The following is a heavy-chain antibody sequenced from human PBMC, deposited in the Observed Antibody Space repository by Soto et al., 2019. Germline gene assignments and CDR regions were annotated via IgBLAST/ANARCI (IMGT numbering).Heavy chain of an antibody. Sequence: LRLSCAASGFTFSSYAMSWVRQAPGKGLEWVSAISASGGSTYYADSVKGRFTISRDNSKNTLYLQMNSRRAEDTAVYYCAKLDIGYSSGWPDYWGQGTLVTVSS. J-gene: IGHJ4*02. V-gene: IGHV3-23*01. CDR1: GFTFSSYA. CDR3: AKLDIGYSSGWPDY. D-gene: IGHD6-19*01. CDR2: ISASGGST.